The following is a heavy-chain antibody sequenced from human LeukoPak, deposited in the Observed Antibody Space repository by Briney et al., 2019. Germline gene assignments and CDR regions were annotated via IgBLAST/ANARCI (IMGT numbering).Heavy chain of an antibody. CDR1: GGSISSGGYY. CDR2: IYHSGST. J-gene: IGHJ4*02. CDR3: ARDWTATFDY. V-gene: IGHV4-30-2*01. D-gene: IGHD3/OR15-3a*01. Sequence: SQTLSLTCTVSGGSISSGGYYWSWIRQPPGKGLEWIGYIYHSGSTYYNPSLKSRVTISVDRSKNQFSLKLNSVTAADTAVYYCARDWTATFDYWGQGTLVTVSS.